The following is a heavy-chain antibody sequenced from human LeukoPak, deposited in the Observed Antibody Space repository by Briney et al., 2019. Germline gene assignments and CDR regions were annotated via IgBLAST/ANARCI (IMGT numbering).Heavy chain of an antibody. CDR2: IKQDGSEK. Sequence: GGSLRLSCAASGFTFSSYSMNWVRQAPGKGLEWVANIKQDGSEKYYVDSVKGRFTISRDNAKNSLYLQMNSLRAEDTAVYYCARSVGANHWGQGTLVTVSS. CDR1: GFTFSSYS. J-gene: IGHJ5*02. CDR3: ARSVGANH. V-gene: IGHV3-7*01. D-gene: IGHD1-26*01.